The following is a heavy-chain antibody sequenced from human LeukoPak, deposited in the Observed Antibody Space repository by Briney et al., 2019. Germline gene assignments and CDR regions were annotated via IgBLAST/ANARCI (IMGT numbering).Heavy chain of an antibody. D-gene: IGHD5-18*01. CDR3: ARGAMGTRGDRAMVADY. Sequence: AAVKVSFKGSGYTFNGYYIDWMRQAPGQGHEWMGWTNPNSGGTNHEQEFQGRVSMTRYTSITTASMELRRLRLSDTAVSYCARGAMGTRGDRAMVADYWGQGTLVTVS. V-gene: IGHV1-2*02. J-gene: IGHJ4*02. CDR1: GYTFNGYY. CDR2: TNPNSGGT.